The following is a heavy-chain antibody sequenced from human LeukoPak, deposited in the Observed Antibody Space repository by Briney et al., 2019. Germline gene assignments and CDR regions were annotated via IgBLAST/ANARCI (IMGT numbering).Heavy chain of an antibody. V-gene: IGHV1-2*06. CDR2: INPNSGGT. CDR1: GYTFTGYY. Sequence: ASVTVSCXASGYTFTGYYMHWVRQAPGQGLEWMGRINPNSGGTNYAQKFQGRVTMTRDTSISTAYMELSRLRSDDTAVYYCARDDYDSSGYYDYWGQGTLVTVSS. J-gene: IGHJ4*02. D-gene: IGHD3-22*01. CDR3: ARDDYDSSGYYDY.